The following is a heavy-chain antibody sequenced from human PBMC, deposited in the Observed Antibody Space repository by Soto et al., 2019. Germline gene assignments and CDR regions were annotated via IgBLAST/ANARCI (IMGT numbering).Heavy chain of an antibody. CDR3: ARLPGVVAPGTVFLDN. J-gene: IGHJ4*02. D-gene: IGHD2-2*01. CDR1: RYRFTSSW. V-gene: IGHV5-51*01. CDR2: IYPVDSDT. Sequence: GESLKITCKASRYRFTSSWIGWVRQMPGKGLEWMGIIYPVDSDTRYRPSFQGQVTISADKSSSTAYLQWNKLQASVTAMYYCARLPGVVAPGTVFLDNWGQGTMVTVSS.